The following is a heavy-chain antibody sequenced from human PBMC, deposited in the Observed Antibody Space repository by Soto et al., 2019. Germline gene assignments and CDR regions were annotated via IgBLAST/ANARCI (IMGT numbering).Heavy chain of an antibody. CDR2: ISAYNGNT. CDR3: ARDYGEGYCSSTSCYRLGY. D-gene: IGHD2-2*01. V-gene: IGHV1-18*04. J-gene: IGHJ4*02. Sequence: GASVKVSCKASGYTFTSYGISWVRQAPGQGLEWMGWISAYNGNTNYAQKLQGRVTMTTDTSTSTAYMELRSLRSDDTAVYYCARDYGEGYCSSTSCYRLGYWGQGTLVTVSS. CDR1: GYTFTSYG.